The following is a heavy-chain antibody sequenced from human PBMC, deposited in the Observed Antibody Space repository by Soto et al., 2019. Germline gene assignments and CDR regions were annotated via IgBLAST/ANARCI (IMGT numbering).Heavy chain of an antibody. J-gene: IGHJ4*02. Sequence: GGSLRLSCAASGFTFDDYAMHWVRQAPGKGLEWVSGISWNSGSIGYADSVKGRFTISRDNAKNSLYLQMNSLRAEDTALYYCAKDEGYDILTGYYDWGQGTLVTVSS. CDR3: AKDEGYDILTGYYD. CDR1: GFTFDDYA. V-gene: IGHV3-9*01. D-gene: IGHD3-9*01. CDR2: ISWNSGSI.